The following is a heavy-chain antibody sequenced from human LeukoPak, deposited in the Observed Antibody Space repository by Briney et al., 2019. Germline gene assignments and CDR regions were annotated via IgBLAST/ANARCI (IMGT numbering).Heavy chain of an antibody. J-gene: IGHJ4*02. CDR3: AGDYGSGSYRFDF. CDR2: IYYSGRT. V-gene: IGHV4-59*01. CDR1: GVSIRSYY. Sequence: SETLSLTCTVSGVSIRSYYWSWIRQPPGKGLEWIGYIYYSGRTVYNPSLKSRLTMSLDTSKNQFSLKLSSVTTADTAVYYCAGDYGSGSYRFDFWGQGTLVSVSS. D-gene: IGHD3-10*01.